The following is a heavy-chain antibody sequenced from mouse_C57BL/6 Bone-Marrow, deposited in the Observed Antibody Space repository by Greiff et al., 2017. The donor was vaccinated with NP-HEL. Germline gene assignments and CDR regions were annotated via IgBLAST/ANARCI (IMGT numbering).Heavy chain of an antibody. D-gene: IGHD1-1*01. CDR2: INSDGGST. Sequence: EVQRVESGGGLVQPGESLKLSCESNEYEFPSHDMSWVRKTPEQRLELVAAINSDGGSTYYPDTMERRFIISRDNTKKTLYLQLSSLRSEDTAVYYCARRGYYGSSWDWYFDVWGTGTTVTVSS. CDR3: ARRGYYGSSWDWYFDV. J-gene: IGHJ1*03. CDR1: EYEFPSHD. V-gene: IGHV5-2*01.